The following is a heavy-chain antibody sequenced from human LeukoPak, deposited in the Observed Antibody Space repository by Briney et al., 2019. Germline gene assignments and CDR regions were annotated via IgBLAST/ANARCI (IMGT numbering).Heavy chain of an antibody. CDR3: TRDLSATARAYDY. CDR1: VFILSDYN. V-gene: IGHV3-21*01. J-gene: IGHJ4*02. CDR2: IAISGTYI. D-gene: IGHD1-26*01. Sequence: PGGSLRLSCAASVFILSDYNMNWVRQAPGKGLEWVSFIAISGTYITYADSVKGRFTISRDNAKNSLYLQMNSLRVEDTAVYYCTRDLSATARAYDYWGQGTLVTVSS.